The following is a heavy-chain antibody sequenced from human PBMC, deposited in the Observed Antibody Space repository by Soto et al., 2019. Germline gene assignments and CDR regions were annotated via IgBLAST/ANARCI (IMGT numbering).Heavy chain of an antibody. CDR3: ARDNDRLQLGGNYYYALDV. Sequence: QVQLVQSGAEMKEPGSSVKVSCKTSGGTFSSSAISWLRQAPGQGLEWMGGTIPLFRTPDYAQKFQGRGTIAADESTSTAYMELSSLRSEDTAVYYCARDNDRLQLGGNYYYALDVWGQGNTITVSS. J-gene: IGHJ6*02. CDR2: TIPLFRTP. CDR1: GGTFSSSA. V-gene: IGHV1-69*12. D-gene: IGHD4-4*01.